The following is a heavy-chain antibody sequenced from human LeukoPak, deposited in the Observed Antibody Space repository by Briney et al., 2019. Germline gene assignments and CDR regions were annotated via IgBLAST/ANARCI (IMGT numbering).Heavy chain of an antibody. D-gene: IGHD2-2*01. V-gene: IGHV4-59*12. CDR1: GGSISSYY. CDR3: ARVGCSSTSCYVWEDYYGMDV. CDR2: IYHSGST. Sequence: SETLSLTCTVSGGSISSYYWSWIRQPPGKGLEWIGEIYHSGSTNYNPSLKSRVTISVDKSKNQFSLKLSSVTAADTAVYYCARVGCSSTSCYVWEDYYGMDVWGQGTTVTVSS. J-gene: IGHJ6*02.